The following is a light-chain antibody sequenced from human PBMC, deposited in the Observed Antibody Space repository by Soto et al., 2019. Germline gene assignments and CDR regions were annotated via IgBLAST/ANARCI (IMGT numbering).Light chain of an antibody. J-gene: IGKJ2*01. CDR3: QQSYPTPLYT. Sequence: IQMTQSPSSLSASVGDRVTLTCRASQSISSYLNWYQQKPGKAPKLLIYAASSLQSGVQSRFSGSGSGTDFTLTISSLQPEECTTSYCQQSYPTPLYTFGQGTKLEIK. CDR2: AAS. V-gene: IGKV1-39*01. CDR1: QSISSY.